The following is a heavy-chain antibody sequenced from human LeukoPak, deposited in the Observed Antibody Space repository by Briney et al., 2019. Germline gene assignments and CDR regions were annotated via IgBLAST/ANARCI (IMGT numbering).Heavy chain of an antibody. CDR1: GGSISGTNW. J-gene: IGHJ4*02. CDR2: ISLTGQT. CDR3: SRESGPFCPFGY. Sequence: PSGTLSLTCGVSGGSISGTNWWSWVRQPPGQGLEWIGEISLTGQTNYNPSLNGRVTMSLDKSSNQLSLHLTSVTAADTATYYCSRESGPFCPFGYWGQGTLVIVSS. V-gene: IGHV4-4*02. D-gene: IGHD1-26*01.